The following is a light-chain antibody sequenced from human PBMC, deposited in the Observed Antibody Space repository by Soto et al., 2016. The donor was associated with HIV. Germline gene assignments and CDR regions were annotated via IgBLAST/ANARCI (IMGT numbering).Light chain of an antibody. CDR1: SLREYY. CDR3: NSRDSRV. CDR2: GKN. J-gene: IGLJ2*01. Sequence: SSELTQDPAVSVALGQAVRITCQGDSLREYYAGWYQQKPGQAPVLVIHGKNNRPSGVPDRFSGSTSGDTSSLTITGAQAEDEADYYCNSRDSRVFGGGTKLTVL. V-gene: IGLV3-19*01.